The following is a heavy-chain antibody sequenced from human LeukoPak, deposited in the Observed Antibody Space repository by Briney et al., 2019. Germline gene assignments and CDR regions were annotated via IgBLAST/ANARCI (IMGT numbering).Heavy chain of an antibody. D-gene: IGHD4-23*01. CDR1: GGPITTYY. Sequence: SETLSLTCTVSGGPITTYYLSWIRQSAGMGLEWIGRISGSGVITYNPSLKGRVILSLDTSNNHFSLKLISVTAADTAVYYCARDSGTTVEVKFDPWGQGMLVTVSS. V-gene: IGHV4-4*07. CDR2: ISGSGVI. J-gene: IGHJ5*02. CDR3: ARDSGTTVEVKFDP.